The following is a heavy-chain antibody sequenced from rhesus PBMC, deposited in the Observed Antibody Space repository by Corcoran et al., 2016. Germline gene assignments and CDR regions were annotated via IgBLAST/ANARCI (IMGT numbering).Heavy chain of an antibody. CDR2: IDGESART. V-gene: IGHV4-73*01. CDR1: GGSISGYYY. J-gene: IGHJ4*01. Sequence: QVKLQQWGEGLVKPSETLSLTCAVYGGSISGYYYWSWIRQAPGKGLGWIGNIDGESARTNYNPSLKNRDTISKDTSKNQFSLKLSSVTAADTAVYYCARDLMDYWGQGVLVTVSS. CDR3: ARDLMDY.